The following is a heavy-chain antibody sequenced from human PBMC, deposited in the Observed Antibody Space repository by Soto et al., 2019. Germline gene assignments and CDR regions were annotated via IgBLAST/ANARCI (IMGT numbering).Heavy chain of an antibody. J-gene: IGHJ4*02. Sequence: QITLKESGPTLVKPTQTLTLTCTFSGFSLSTIGVGVGWIRQSPGKALEWLALIYWDDDKRYSPSLKSRLTITKDTTKNQVVLTLTNMDPVDTATSYCSLQRYGEFDYWGQGTLVTVSS. CDR2: IYWDDDK. CDR1: GFSLSTIGVG. CDR3: SLQRYGEFDY. V-gene: IGHV2-5*02. D-gene: IGHD5-18*01.